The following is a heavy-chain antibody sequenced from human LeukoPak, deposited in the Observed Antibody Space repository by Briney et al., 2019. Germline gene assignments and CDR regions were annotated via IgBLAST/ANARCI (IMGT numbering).Heavy chain of an antibody. J-gene: IGHJ4*02. CDR2: VDPEDGET. CDR3: ATVSGYEAFDY. D-gene: IGHD5-12*01. CDR1: GYTFNDYY. Sequence: ASVKISCKVSGYTFNDYYMHWVQQAPGKGLEWMGLVDPEDGETIYAEKFQGRVTITADTSTDTAYMELSSLRSEDTAVYYCATVSGYEAFDYWGQGTLVTVSS. V-gene: IGHV1-69-2*01.